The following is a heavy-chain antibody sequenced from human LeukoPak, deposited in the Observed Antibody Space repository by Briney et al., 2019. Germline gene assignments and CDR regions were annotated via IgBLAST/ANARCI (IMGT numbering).Heavy chain of an antibody. CDR3: ARDGVEFYNWFDP. CDR2: INSDGSST. CDR1: GFTFSSYS. D-gene: IGHD2-21*01. V-gene: IGHV3-74*01. Sequence: GVLRLSCAASGFTFSSYSMNWVRQAPGKGLVWVSRINSDGSSTTYADSVKGRFTISRDNAKNTLYLQMNSLRAEDTAVYYCARDGVEFYNWFDPWGQGTLVTVSS. J-gene: IGHJ5*02.